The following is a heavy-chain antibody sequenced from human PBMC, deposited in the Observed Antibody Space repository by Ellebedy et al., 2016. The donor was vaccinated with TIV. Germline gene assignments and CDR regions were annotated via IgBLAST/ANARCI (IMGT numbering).Heavy chain of an antibody. Sequence: GESLKISCAASGFTFNGYYMSWIRQAPGKGLEWVSYISSSGSTIYYANSVTGRFTISRDRNKNTLYLDMNNLRAEDTAVYYCARSVLAYASGWPWFDPWGQGTLVTVSS. CDR3: ARSVLAYASGWPWFDP. J-gene: IGHJ5*02. CDR2: ISSSGSTI. D-gene: IGHD2-2*01. CDR1: GFTFNGYY. V-gene: IGHV3-11*01.